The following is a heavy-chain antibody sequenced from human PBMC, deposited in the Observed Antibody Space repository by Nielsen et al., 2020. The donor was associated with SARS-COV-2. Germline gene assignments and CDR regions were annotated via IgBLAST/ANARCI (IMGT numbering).Heavy chain of an antibody. J-gene: IGHJ4*02. CDR2: INPSGGST. CDR3: ARDGDRVNGDYDSAPLDY. CDR1: GYTFTGYF. Sequence: ASVKVSCKASGYTFTGYFIHWVRQAPGPGLEWMGIINPSGGSTNYAQRFQGRVTMTRDTSTSTVYMELSSLRSEDTAVYYCARDGDRVNGDYDSAPLDYWGQGTLVTVSS. V-gene: IGHV1-46*01. D-gene: IGHD4-17*01.